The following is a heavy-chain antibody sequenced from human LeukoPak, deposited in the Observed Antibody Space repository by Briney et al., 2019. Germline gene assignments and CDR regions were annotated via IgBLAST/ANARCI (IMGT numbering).Heavy chain of an antibody. CDR2: INHSGST. V-gene: IGHV4-34*01. Sequence: SETLSLTCAVYGGSFSGYYWSWIRQPPGKGLEWIGEINHSGSTNYNPSLKSRVTISVDTSKNQFSLTLSSVTAADTAVYYCARVGSSSWFTPYYYYYYGMDVWGQGTTVTVSS. CDR3: ARVGSSSWFTPYYYYYYGMDV. D-gene: IGHD6-13*01. CDR1: GGSFSGYY. J-gene: IGHJ6*02.